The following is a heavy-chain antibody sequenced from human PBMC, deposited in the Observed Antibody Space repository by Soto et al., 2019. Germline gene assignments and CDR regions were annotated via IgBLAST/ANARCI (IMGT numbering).Heavy chain of an antibody. D-gene: IGHD2-15*01. Sequence: ASVKVSCKASGYTFTSYAMNWVRQAPGQGLEWMGWINTNTGNPTYAQGFTGRFVFSLDTSVSTAYLQIYSLKAEDTAVYYCARERVVAARPYYYYGMDVWGQGTTVTVSS. V-gene: IGHV7-4-1*01. CDR1: GYTFTSYA. CDR2: INTNTGNP. CDR3: ARERVVAARPYYYYGMDV. J-gene: IGHJ6*02.